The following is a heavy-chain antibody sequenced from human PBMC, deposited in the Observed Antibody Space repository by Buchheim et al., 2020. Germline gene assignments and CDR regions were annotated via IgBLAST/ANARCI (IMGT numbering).Heavy chain of an antibody. D-gene: IGHD6-19*01. CDR1: GYTFTGYY. Sequence: QVQLVQSGAEVKKPGASVKVSCKASGYTFTGYYMHWVRQAPGQGLEWMGWINPNSGGTNYAKKFQGWVTMTRDTSISTAYMELSRLGSDDTAVYYCARVGKEYSSGWYPLYYFDYWGQGTL. CDR3: ARVGKEYSSGWYPLYYFDY. J-gene: IGHJ4*02. V-gene: IGHV1-2*04. CDR2: INPNSGGT.